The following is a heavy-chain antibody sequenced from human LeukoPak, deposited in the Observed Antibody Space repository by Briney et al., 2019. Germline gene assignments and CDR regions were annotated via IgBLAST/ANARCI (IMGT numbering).Heavy chain of an antibody. D-gene: IGHD5-12*01. CDR3: ARDLHSGYDSFVLDY. CDR2: ISSSSSYI. CDR1: GFTFSSYS. J-gene: IGHJ4*02. Sequence: GGSLRLSCAASGFTFSSYSMDWVRQAPGKGLEWVSSISSSSSYIYYADSVKGRFTISRDNAKNSLYLQMNSLRAEDTAVYYCARDLHSGYDSFVLDYWGQGTLVTVSS. V-gene: IGHV3-21*01.